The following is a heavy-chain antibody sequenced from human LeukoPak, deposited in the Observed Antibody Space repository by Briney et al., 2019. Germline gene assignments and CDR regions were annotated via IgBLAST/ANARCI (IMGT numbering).Heavy chain of an antibody. CDR3: ARWIAAAGNDAFDI. CDR1: GGSISSYY. D-gene: IGHD6-13*01. V-gene: IGHV4-59*01. CDR2: IYYSGST. Sequence: SETLSLTCTVSGGSISSYYWSWIRQPPGKGLEWIGYIYYSGSTNYNPSLKSRVTISVDTSKNQFSLKLSSVTAADTAVYYCARWIAAAGNDAFDIWGQGTMVTVSS. J-gene: IGHJ3*02.